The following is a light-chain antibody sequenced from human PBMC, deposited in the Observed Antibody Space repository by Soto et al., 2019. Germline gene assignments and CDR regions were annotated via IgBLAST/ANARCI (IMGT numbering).Light chain of an antibody. V-gene: IGKV1-39*01. Sequence: DLQITQSPSSLSASVGDRVTITCRASQSISNSLNWYQQRPGKAPNVLIYGASSLQSGVPSRFGGSGSGTDFTLTISSLQPEDFATYYCQQSYSTPYTFGLGTKLDIK. CDR3: QQSYSTPYT. CDR2: GAS. J-gene: IGKJ2*01. CDR1: QSISNS.